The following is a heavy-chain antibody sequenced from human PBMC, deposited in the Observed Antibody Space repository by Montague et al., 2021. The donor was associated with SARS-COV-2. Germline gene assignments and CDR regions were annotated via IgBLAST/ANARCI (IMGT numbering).Heavy chain of an antibody. CDR2: IDWDDDK. CDR3: ARMTTVVTLGYYYYYGTDV. V-gene: IGHV2-70*01. D-gene: IGHD4-23*01. J-gene: IGHJ6*02. Sequence: VKPTQTLTLTCTFSGFSLSTSGMCVSWIRQPPGKALEWLALIDWDDDKYYSTSLKTRLTISKDTSKNQVVLTMTNMDPVDTATYYCARMTTVVTLGYYYYYGTDVWGQGTTVTVSS. CDR1: GFSLSTSGMC.